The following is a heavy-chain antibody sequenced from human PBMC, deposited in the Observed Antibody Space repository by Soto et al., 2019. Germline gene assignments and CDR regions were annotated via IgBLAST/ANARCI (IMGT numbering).Heavy chain of an antibody. Sequence: GGSLRLSCAASGLTFSSSAMHWVRQAPGKGLEWVALISYDGSNKYYVDSVKGRFTISRDNSKNTLDLQMNSLREEDTAVYYCAAETKSYFYGMDVRAQGTTVTVSS. V-gene: IGHV3-30*03. CDR2: ISYDGSNK. CDR3: AAETKSYFYGMDV. J-gene: IGHJ6*02. CDR1: GLTFSSSA.